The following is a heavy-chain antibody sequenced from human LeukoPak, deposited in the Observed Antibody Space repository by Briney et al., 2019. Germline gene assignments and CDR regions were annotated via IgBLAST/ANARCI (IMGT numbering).Heavy chain of an antibody. CDR3: YGANAEH. CDR1: GFTFSSYW. D-gene: IGHD4-23*01. J-gene: IGHJ1*01. V-gene: IGHV3-74*03. Sequence: GRSLRLSCAASGFTFSSYWMHWVRQAPGKGLVWVSGTNTGGSSTMYADSVKGRFTIARDNAKNTLYPQMNSLRAEDTAVYYCYGANAEHWGQGTLVTVSS. CDR2: TNTGGSST.